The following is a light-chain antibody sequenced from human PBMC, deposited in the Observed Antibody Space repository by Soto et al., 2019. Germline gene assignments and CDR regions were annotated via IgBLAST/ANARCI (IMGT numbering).Light chain of an antibody. V-gene: IGLV1-40*01. J-gene: IGLJ2*01. CDR2: GNS. Sequence: QAVVTQPPSVSGAPGQRVTISCTGSSSNIGAGYDVHWYQQLPGTAPKLLIYGNSNRPSGVPVRFSGSKSGTSASLAITGLQAVDESDYYCQSYDSSLSGSVVFGGGTKLTVL. CDR3: QSYDSSLSGSVV. CDR1: SSNIGAGYD.